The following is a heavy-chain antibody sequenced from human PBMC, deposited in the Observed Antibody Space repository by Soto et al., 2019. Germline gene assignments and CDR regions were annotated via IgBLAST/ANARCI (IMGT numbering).Heavy chain of an antibody. V-gene: IGHV1-3*01. Sequence: GPVKVSCKASGYPFTTYAMHWVRQAPGQRLEWMGWINAGNGNTKYSQKFQGRVTITRDTSASTAYMELSSLRSEDTAVYYCARDGRYGWFGELLPNDYWGQGTLVTVSS. CDR1: GYPFTTYA. CDR2: INAGNGNT. J-gene: IGHJ4*02. CDR3: ARDGRYGWFGELLPNDY. D-gene: IGHD3-10*01.